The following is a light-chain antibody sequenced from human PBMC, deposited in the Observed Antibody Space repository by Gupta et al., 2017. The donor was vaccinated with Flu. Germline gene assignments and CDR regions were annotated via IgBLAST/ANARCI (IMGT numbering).Light chain of an antibody. Sequence: SYELTQPPSVPVFPGQTATITCYGNTLSTQYTYWYQQKPGQAPLLVIFKDTERPSGIPERFSGSNSGTTVTLTISGVQAEDEAAYYCQSADNSGTYVVFGGGTKLTV. CDR1: TLSTQY. V-gene: IGLV3-25*03. CDR3: QSADNSGTYVV. J-gene: IGLJ3*02. CDR2: KDT.